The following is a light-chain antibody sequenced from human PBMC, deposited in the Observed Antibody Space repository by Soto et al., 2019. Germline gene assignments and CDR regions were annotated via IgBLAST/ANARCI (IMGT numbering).Light chain of an antibody. CDR3: CSFAGSYTSYV. J-gene: IGLJ1*01. CDR1: SDY. Sequence: QSALTQPRSVSGSPGQSVTISCTGTSDYVSWYQQHPGKAPKLMVYDVTRRPSGVPNRFSGSKSGNTASLTISGLQADDEADYYCCSFAGSYTSYVLGTGTKVTVL. V-gene: IGLV2-11*01. CDR2: DVT.